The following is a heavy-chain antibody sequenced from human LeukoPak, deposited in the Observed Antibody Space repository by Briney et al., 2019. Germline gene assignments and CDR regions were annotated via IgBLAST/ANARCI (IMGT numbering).Heavy chain of an antibody. CDR3: ARGSTYYYDSSGYPPIYFDY. Sequence: SETLSLTCTVSGGSISSYYWSWIRQPAGKGLEWIGRIYTSGSTNYNPSLKSRVTISVDTSKNQFSLKLSSVTAADTAVYYCARGSTYYYDSSGYPPIYFDYWGQGTLVTVSS. CDR2: IYTSGST. V-gene: IGHV4-4*07. J-gene: IGHJ4*02. D-gene: IGHD3-22*01. CDR1: GGSISSYY.